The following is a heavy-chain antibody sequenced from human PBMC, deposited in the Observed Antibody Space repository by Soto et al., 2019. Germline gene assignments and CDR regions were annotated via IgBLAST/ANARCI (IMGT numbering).Heavy chain of an antibody. CDR3: ARVLSTAAVDY. Sequence: QVQLQESGPGLVKPSQTLSLSCTVSGGSIRSGGYYWTWIRQHPGKGLEWIGYTYYSGYTNYNPSLKRRVTIAVDASKNQFSVKLSSVTAAYTAVYYCARVLSTAAVDYWGQGTLVTVSS. CDR1: GGSIRSGGYY. CDR2: TYYSGYT. D-gene: IGHD6-13*01. J-gene: IGHJ4*02. V-gene: IGHV4-31*03.